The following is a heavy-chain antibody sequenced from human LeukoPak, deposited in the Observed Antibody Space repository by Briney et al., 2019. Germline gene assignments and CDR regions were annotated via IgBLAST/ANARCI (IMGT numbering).Heavy chain of an antibody. V-gene: IGHV3-23*01. CDR2: ISGSGGST. CDR1: GFTFSSYA. D-gene: IGHD6-13*01. Sequence: GGSLRLSCAASGFTFSSYAISWVRQAPEKGLEWVSAISGSGGSTYYADSVKGRFTISRDNSKNTLYLQMNSLRAEDTAVYYCAKDSAAAGTGYYFDYWGQGTMVTVSS. CDR3: AKDSAAAGTGYYFDY. J-gene: IGHJ4*02.